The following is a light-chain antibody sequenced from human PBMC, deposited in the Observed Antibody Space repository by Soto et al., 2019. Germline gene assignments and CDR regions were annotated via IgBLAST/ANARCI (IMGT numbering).Light chain of an antibody. CDR3: QTWVTFVG. Sequence: QPVLTQSPSASASLGPSVKLTCTLSSGQSSYAIAWHQPQPEKGPRYLMKLNSDGRHSKGDVIPDRFSGSSSGAERYLTSSSLQSEDEADYYCQTWVTFVGSGGGTKVTVL. CDR2: LNSDGRH. J-gene: IGLJ2*01. CDR1: SGQSSYA. V-gene: IGLV4-69*01.